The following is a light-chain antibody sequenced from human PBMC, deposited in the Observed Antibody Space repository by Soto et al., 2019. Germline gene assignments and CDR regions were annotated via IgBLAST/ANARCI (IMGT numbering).Light chain of an antibody. CDR1: QSVSSN. CDR2: GAS. Sequence: EIVMTQSPATLSVSPGERATLSCRASQSVSSNLAWYQQKPGQAPRLLIYGASTRATGIPARFSGSGSGTEVTLNISSLQSEDFAVYYCQQYNNWPSWTFGQGTKVEIK. J-gene: IGKJ1*01. CDR3: QQYNNWPSWT. V-gene: IGKV3-15*01.